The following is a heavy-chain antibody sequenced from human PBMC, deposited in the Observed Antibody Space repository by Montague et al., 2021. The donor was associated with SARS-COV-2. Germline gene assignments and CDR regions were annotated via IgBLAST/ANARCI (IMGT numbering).Heavy chain of an antibody. CDR1: GFTFNTYA. D-gene: IGHD3-10*01. CDR3: ARESALRYYYGSGIEC. Sequence: SLRLSCATSGFTFNTYALHWVRQTPGKGLVWVAVISSDGTKTYYAASVKGRFTISRDTSKNTVYLQMNSLRAEDTALYYCARESALRYYYGSGIECWGQGTLITVSS. CDR2: ISSDGTKT. J-gene: IGHJ4*02. V-gene: IGHV3-30*04.